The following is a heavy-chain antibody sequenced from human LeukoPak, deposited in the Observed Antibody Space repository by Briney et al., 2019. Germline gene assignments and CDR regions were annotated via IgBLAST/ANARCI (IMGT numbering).Heavy chain of an antibody. Sequence: GGSLTLSCEGSAFRFSVYSMHWVRQVPNKGLDWVAFISYDGSNKKYADSVKGRFTISRDNSKNTLYLQMNSLRAEDTAVYYCARVQGVVGATPFDYWGQGTLVTVSS. CDR3: ARVQGVVGATPFDY. CDR2: ISYDGSNK. V-gene: IGHV3-30-3*01. D-gene: IGHD1-26*01. CDR1: AFRFSVYS. J-gene: IGHJ4*02.